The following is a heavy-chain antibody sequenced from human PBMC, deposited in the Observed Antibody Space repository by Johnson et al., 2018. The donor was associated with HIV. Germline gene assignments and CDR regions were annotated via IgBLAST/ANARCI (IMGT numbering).Heavy chain of an antibody. CDR3: AKVGHCGGDCNFEVHEDAFDV. CDR2: MSFDGTNK. Sequence: QMQLVESGGGVVQPARSLRLSCTASGFTFSNFVMHWVRQAPGKGLEWVAAMSFDGTNKYYADSVRGRFTISRDNSRNTLYLQMNSLRVEDTAVYYCAKVGHCGGDCNFEVHEDAFDVWGQGTMVTVSS. CDR1: GFTFSNFV. J-gene: IGHJ3*01. V-gene: IGHV3-30-3*01. D-gene: IGHD2-21*02.